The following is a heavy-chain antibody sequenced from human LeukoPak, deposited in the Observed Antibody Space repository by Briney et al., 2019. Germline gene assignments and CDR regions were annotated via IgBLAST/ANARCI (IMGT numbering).Heavy chain of an antibody. Sequence: GGSLRLSCTTSGFTFSSYGMHWVRQAPGKGLEWVAFIRYDGSNKYYADSVKGRFTISRDNSKNTLYLQMNSLRAEDTAVYYCAKLPTSHDWFDPWGQGTLVTVSS. J-gene: IGHJ5*02. CDR1: GFTFSSYG. CDR3: AKLPTSHDWFDP. V-gene: IGHV3-30*02. CDR2: IRYDGSNK.